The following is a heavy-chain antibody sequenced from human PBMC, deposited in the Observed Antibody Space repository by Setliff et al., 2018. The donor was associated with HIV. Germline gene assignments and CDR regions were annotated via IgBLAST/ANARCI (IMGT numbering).Heavy chain of an antibody. CDR3: ARTRWGAPVDY. Sequence: KPSETLSLTCTVSGDSISSSIYYWGWVRQPPGKGLEWIGGIYYTGSPFYKPSLKSRVTISVDTSNNQFSLKLSSVTAADTAVYYCARTRWGAPVDYWGQGILVTVSS. D-gene: IGHD3-16*01. J-gene: IGHJ4*02. CDR1: GDSISSSIYY. V-gene: IGHV4-39*07. CDR2: IYYTGSP.